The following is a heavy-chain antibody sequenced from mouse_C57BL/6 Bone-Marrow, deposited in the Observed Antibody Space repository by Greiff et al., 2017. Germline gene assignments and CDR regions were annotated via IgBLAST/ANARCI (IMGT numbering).Heavy chain of an antibody. Sequence: VQLKESGTVLARPGASVKMSCKTSGYTFTSSWMPWVKQRPGQGLEWIGAIYPGNSATSSNQKFKGKAKLTALTSANTAYMELSSLTNEDSAVYYCTGITTIVGENYFDYWGQGTTLTVSS. CDR1: GYTFTSSW. J-gene: IGHJ2*01. D-gene: IGHD1-1*01. CDR3: TGITTIVGENYFDY. V-gene: IGHV1-5*01. CDR2: IYPGNSAT.